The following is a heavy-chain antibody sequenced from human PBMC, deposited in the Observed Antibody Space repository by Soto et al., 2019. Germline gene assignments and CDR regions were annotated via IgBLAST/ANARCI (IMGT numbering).Heavy chain of an antibody. D-gene: IGHD6-13*01. CDR2: IYYSGST. Sequence: SETLSLTCPVSGGYISSGGYYWSWIHQHPGKGLEWIGYIYYSGSTYYNPSLKSRVTISVDTSKNQFSLKLSSVTAADTAVYYCARDYEPNSSSWYPISFDPWGQGTLVTVSS. CDR3: ARDYEPNSSSWYPISFDP. J-gene: IGHJ5*02. CDR1: GGYISSGGYY. V-gene: IGHV4-31*03.